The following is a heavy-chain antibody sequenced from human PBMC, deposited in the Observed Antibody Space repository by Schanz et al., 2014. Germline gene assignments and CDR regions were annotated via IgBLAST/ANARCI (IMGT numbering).Heavy chain of an antibody. CDR3: AKSYDTSGYSGFDY. V-gene: IGHV3-7*01. Sequence: EVQLAESGGSLVKPGGSLRLSCAASGFTFRNYKMIWVRQAPGKGLEWVANIKQDGSEKYYVDSVKGRFTISRDNAKNSLYLQMNSLRPEDTAVYFCAKSYDTSGYSGFDYWGQGTLVTVSS. CDR1: GFTFRNYK. J-gene: IGHJ4*02. D-gene: IGHD3-22*01. CDR2: IKQDGSEK.